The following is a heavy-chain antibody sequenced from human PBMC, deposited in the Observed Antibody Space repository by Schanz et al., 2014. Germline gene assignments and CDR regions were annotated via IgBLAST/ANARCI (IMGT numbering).Heavy chain of an antibody. Sequence: EVQLVESGGGFVQPGGSLGLSCVVSGFTVSSDHMSWVRQAPGKGLEWVSTIYASGATYYADSVKRRFTISRDISKNTLHLQVTSLRAEDTAIYYCARDGNYYGSRNYYKTPCYADHWGQGTLVTVSS. J-gene: IGHJ4*02. CDR2: IYASGAT. V-gene: IGHV3-66*01. CDR3: ARDGNYYGSRNYYKTPCYADH. CDR1: GFTVSSDH. D-gene: IGHD3-10*01.